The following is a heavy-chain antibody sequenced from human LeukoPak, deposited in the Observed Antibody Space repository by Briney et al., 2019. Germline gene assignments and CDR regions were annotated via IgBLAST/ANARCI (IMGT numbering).Heavy chain of an antibody. J-gene: IGHJ4*02. CDR2: ISAYNGNT. CDR1: GYTFTSYG. V-gene: IGHV1-18*01. D-gene: IGHD4-17*01. CDR3: ARDLTDYGDYPFDY. Sequence: ASVKVSFKASGYTFTSYGISWVRQAPGQGLEWMGWISAYNGNTNYAQKLQGRVTMTTDTSTSTAYMELRSLRSDDTAVYYCARDLTDYGDYPFDYWGQGTLVTVSS.